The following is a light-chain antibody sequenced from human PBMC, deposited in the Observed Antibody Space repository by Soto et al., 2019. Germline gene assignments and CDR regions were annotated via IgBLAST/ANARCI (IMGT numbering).Light chain of an antibody. CDR3: QQGFSRPRT. Sequence: DIQMTQSPSSLSASVGDRVTITCRASQSIRSDLNWYQQRPGKAPKLLIYTTFNLESGVPSRFSGSGSGTDFTLTISNLQPEDFATYFCQQGFSRPRTFGLGTTVEVK. V-gene: IGKV1-39*01. J-gene: IGKJ1*01. CDR2: TTF. CDR1: QSIRSD.